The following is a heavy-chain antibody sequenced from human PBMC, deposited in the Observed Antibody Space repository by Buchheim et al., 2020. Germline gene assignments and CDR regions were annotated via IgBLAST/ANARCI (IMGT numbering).Heavy chain of an antibody. CDR1: GFTFSSYA. CDR3: AKENGGSFYGHFDY. J-gene: IGHJ4*02. D-gene: IGHD1-26*01. CDR2: ISASGGNT. V-gene: IGHV3-23*01. Sequence: EMQLLESGGGLVQPGGSLRLSCAASGFTFSSYAMTWVRQAPGQGLEWVSGISASGGNTYYADSVKGRFTISRDNSRNTVFLQMTSLRAEDTALYYCAKENGGSFYGHFDYWGQGTL.